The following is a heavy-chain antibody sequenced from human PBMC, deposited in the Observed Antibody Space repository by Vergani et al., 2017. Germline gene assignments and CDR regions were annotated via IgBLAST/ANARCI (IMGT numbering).Heavy chain of an antibody. CDR1: GFTFSSYD. J-gene: IGHJ2*01. CDR2: IGTAGDT. D-gene: IGHD3-10*01. Sequence: EVQLVESGGGLVQPGGSLRLSCAASGFTFSSYDMHWVRQATGKGLEWVSAIGTAGDTYYPGSVKGRFTISRENAKNSWYLQMNSLRAGDTAVYYCAREGRGITRVRGDPHWYFDLWGRGTLVTVSS. V-gene: IGHV3-13*01. CDR3: AREGRGITRVRGDPHWYFDL.